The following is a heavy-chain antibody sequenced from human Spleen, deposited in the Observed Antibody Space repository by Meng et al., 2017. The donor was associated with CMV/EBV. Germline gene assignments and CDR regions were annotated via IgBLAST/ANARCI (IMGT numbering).Heavy chain of an antibody. Sequence: ASVKVSCKASGYTFTSYAMNWVRQAPGQGLEWMGWINTNTGNPTYAQGFTGQFVFSLDTSVSTAYLQIYNLKTEDTAVYYCARDMEYSSSSYFFDYWGQGTLVTVS. CDR3: ARDMEYSSSSYFFDY. CDR1: GYTFTSYA. V-gene: IGHV7-4-1*01. D-gene: IGHD6-6*01. CDR2: INTNTGNP. J-gene: IGHJ4*02.